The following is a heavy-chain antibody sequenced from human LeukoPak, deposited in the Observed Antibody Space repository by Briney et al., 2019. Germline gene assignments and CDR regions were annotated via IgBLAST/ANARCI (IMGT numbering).Heavy chain of an antibody. Sequence: ASVKVSCKASVYTFTSYGISWVRQAPGQGLEWMGWISAYNGNTNYTQKLQGRVTMTTDTSTSTAYMELRSLRSDDPAVYYCARGGVDLLPYCGGDCYYTPFDYWSQGTLVTVSS. CDR1: VYTFTSYG. V-gene: IGHV1-18*01. CDR2: ISAYNGNT. J-gene: IGHJ4*02. D-gene: IGHD2-21*02. CDR3: ARGGVDLLPYCGGDCYYTPFDY.